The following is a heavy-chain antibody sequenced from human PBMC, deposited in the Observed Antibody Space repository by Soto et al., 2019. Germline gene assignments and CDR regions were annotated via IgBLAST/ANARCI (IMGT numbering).Heavy chain of an antibody. D-gene: IGHD3-10*01. V-gene: IGHV3-30-3*01. CDR2: ISYDGSNK. CDR1: GFTFSSYA. J-gene: IGHJ4*02. Sequence: GGSLRLSCAASGFTFSSYAMHWVLQAPGKGLEWVAVISYDGSNKYYADSVKGRFTISRDNSKNTLYLQMNSLRAEDTAVYYCARGPNYYGSGSYLPRYYFAYWGQGTLVTVSS. CDR3: ARGPNYYGSGSYLPRYYFAY.